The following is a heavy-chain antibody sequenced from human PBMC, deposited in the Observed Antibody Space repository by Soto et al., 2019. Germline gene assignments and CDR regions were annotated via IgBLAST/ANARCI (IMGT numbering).Heavy chain of an antibody. Sequence: SSETLSLTCTVSGASISSSYWSWIRQPPGKGLEWIGYIFHSGTTNYIPSLKSRVTISVDTSKNQFSLNLSSLTTADTAVYFCARGGNRYSSTSSGVGGFGYWGQGTLVTVS. CDR1: GASISSSY. V-gene: IGHV4-59*01. CDR2: IFHSGTT. J-gene: IGHJ4*02. CDR3: ARGGNRYSSTSSGVGGFGY. D-gene: IGHD6-6*01.